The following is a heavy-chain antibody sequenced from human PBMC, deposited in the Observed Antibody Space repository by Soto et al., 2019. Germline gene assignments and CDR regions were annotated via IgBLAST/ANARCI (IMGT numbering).Heavy chain of an antibody. Sequence: QGQLVQSGAEVKKPGASVKVSCKASGYTFTSYYMHWVRQAPGQGLEWMGIINPSGGSTSYAQKFQGSVTMTRDTSTSTVYMELSSLRSEDTAVYYCAREIRPGGLLRGRWFDPWGQGTLVTVSS. CDR2: INPSGGST. V-gene: IGHV1-46*01. CDR1: GYTFTSYY. CDR3: AREIRPGGLLRGRWFDP. D-gene: IGHD3-10*01. J-gene: IGHJ5*02.